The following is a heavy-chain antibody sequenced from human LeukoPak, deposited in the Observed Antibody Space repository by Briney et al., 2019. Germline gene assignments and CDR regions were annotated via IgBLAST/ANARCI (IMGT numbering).Heavy chain of an antibody. CDR1: GFTFSSYA. Sequence: GGSLRLSCAASGFTFSSYAMSWARQAPGKGLEWVSAISGSGGSTYYADSVKGRFTISRDNSKNTLYLQMNSLRAEDTAVYYCAKGLRGYSYGPYNWFDPWGQGTLVTVSS. CDR3: AKGLRGYSYGPYNWFDP. V-gene: IGHV3-23*01. D-gene: IGHD5-18*01. CDR2: ISGSGGST. J-gene: IGHJ5*02.